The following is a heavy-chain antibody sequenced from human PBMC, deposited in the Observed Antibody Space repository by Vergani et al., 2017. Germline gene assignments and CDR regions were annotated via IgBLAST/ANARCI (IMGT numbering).Heavy chain of an antibody. D-gene: IGHD1-1*01. CDR1: GFPFSDYG. CDR2: ISYDGNKK. J-gene: IGHJ6*03. CDR3: ARDFLTRVTTLDCYFMCV. Sequence: QVQLVESGGGEVQPGRSLRLSCSAAGFPFSDYGVHWVRQAPGKGLEWVSVISYDGNKKQYADSVKGRFTISRYNSKNTLYLEMNALRAEDTAVYYCARDFLTRVTTLDCYFMCVWGKGTTVTVSS. V-gene: IGHV3-30*03.